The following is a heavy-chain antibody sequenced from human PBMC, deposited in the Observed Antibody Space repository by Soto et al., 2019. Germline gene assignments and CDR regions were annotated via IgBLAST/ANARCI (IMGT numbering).Heavy chain of an antibody. CDR2: IHYSGST. V-gene: IGHV4-59*04. D-gene: IGHD1-26*01. CDR1: GGSFSGYY. CDR3: ARFSGSYNDRYFDY. Sequence: SETLSLTCAVYGGSFSGYYWSWIRQPPGKGLEWIGYIHYSGSTNYSPSLRSRVTMSLGTSKNQFSLRLTSVTASDTAVYYCARFSGSYNDRYFDYWGQGTLVTVSS. J-gene: IGHJ4*02.